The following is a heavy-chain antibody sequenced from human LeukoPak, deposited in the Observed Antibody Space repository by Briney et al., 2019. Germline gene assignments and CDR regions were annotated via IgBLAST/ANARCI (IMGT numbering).Heavy chain of an antibody. D-gene: IGHD4-17*01. CDR2: INPNSGGI. CDR1: GYTFTGYY. CDR3: ARPGSVTIASLIDY. V-gene: IGHV1-2*02. Sequence: ASVKVSCKTSGYTFTGYYIHWVRQAPGQGLEWMGWINPNSGGINYAQKFQGRVTMTRDTPISTAYMELSRLRSDDTAVYYCARPGSVTIASLIDYWGQGTLVTVSS. J-gene: IGHJ4*02.